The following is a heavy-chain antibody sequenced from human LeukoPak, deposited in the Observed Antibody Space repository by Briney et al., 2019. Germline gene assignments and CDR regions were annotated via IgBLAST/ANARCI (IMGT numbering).Heavy chain of an antibody. CDR2: ISYDGSNK. V-gene: IGHV3-30*18. Sequence: PGGSLRLSCAASGFTFSSYGMHWVRQAPGKGLEWVAVISYDGSNKYYADSVKGRFTISRDNSKNTLCLQMNSLRAEDTAVYYCAKIVSHYYDSSGFPGAFDIWGQGTMVTVSS. CDR1: GFTFSSYG. J-gene: IGHJ3*02. D-gene: IGHD3-22*01. CDR3: AKIVSHYYDSSGFPGAFDI.